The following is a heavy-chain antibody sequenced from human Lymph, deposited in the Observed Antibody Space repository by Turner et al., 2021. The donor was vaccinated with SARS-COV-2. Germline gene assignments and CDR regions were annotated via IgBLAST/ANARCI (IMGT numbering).Heavy chain of an antibody. CDR2: ISGDGGGT. V-gene: IGHV3-43*02. CDR3: AKDPGYCSGGSCYSRTYFDF. D-gene: IGHD2-15*01. Sequence: EVQLVESGGGVVQPGGSLRLSCAASGSPFDDYAMHWVRQAPGKGLEWVSLISGDGGGTYYADSVKGRFTISRDNSKNSLSLQMNSLRAEDTALYYCAKDPGYCSGGSCYSRTYFDFWGQGTLVTVSA. J-gene: IGHJ4*02. CDR1: GSPFDDYA.